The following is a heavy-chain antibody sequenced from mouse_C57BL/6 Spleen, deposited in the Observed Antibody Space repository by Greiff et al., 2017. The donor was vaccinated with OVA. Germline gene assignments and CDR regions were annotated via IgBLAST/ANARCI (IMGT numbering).Heavy chain of an antibody. V-gene: IGHV1-81*01. Sequence: QVQLQQSGAELVRPGASVKLSCKASGYTFTSYGISWVKQRPGQGLEWIGEIYPRSGNTYYNAKFKGKSTLTADKSSSTAYMELRSLTSEDSAVYFCARRVGGYWGQGTTLTVSS. CDR2: IYPRSGNT. CDR1: GYTFTSYG. J-gene: IGHJ2*01. CDR3: ARRVGGY.